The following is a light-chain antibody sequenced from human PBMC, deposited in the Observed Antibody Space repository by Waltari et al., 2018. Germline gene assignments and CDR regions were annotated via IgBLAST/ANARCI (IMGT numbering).Light chain of an antibody. CDR1: QSISSY. CDR3: QQRSNWPLT. Sequence: EIVLTQSPATLSLSPGARATLSCRASQSISSYLAWYQQKPGQAPRLLIYDASNRATGIPARFSGSGSGTDFTRTISSLEPEDFAVYYCQQRSNWPLTFGGGTKVEIK. CDR2: DAS. V-gene: IGKV3-11*01. J-gene: IGKJ4*01.